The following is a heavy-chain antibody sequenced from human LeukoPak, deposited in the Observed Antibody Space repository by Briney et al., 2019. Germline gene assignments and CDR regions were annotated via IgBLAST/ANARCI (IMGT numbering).Heavy chain of an antibody. CDR1: GYTFTGYF. D-gene: IGHD2-15*01. Sequence: ASVKVSCKASGYTFTGYFMHRVRQAPGQGLEWMGWINPGSGDTKYAQKFQGRVTMTRDTSISTAYMELSRLRSDDTAVYYCSRGVVVAADPTDVWGKGTTVTVSS. V-gene: IGHV1-2*02. CDR2: INPGSGDT. CDR3: SRGVVVAADPTDV. J-gene: IGHJ6*04.